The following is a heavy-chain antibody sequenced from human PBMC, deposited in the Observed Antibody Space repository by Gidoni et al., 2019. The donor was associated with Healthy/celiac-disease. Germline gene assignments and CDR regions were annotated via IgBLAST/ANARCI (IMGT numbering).Heavy chain of an antibody. CDR3: AKDLGVGGSGSPSRPVGGYGMDV. CDR2: ISGSGGST. CDR1: GSTLSSQA. J-gene: IGHJ6*02. D-gene: IGHD3-16*01. V-gene: IGHV3-23*01. Sequence: VQLLGSGGGLVQPGGSLQLSCAASGSTLSSQAMSLARQAPGKGLGLVSAISGSGGSTYSADSVNGRFTISRDTSKDTLYLQMNSLRAEDKAEYYCAKDLGVGGSGSPSRPVGGYGMDVWGQGTTVTVSS.